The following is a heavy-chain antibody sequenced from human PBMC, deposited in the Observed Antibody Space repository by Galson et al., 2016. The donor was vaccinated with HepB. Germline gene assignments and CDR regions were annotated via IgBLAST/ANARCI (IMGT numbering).Heavy chain of an antibody. CDR1: GFSFSTCA. Sequence: SLRLSCAASGFSFSTCAMTWVRQAPGKGLEWVAAISGSGAATYYADSVQGRFSISGDNAKNTLDLQMSSLRVDDTAVYFCAKDPRDGTYYLDYWGQGTLVTVTA. CDR2: ISGSGAAT. D-gene: IGHD5-24*01. V-gene: IGHV3-23*01. CDR3: AKDPRDGTYYLDY. J-gene: IGHJ4*02.